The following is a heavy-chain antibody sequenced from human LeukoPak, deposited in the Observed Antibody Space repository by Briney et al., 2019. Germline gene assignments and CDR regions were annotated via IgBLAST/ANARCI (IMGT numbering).Heavy chain of an antibody. J-gene: IGHJ6*03. V-gene: IGHV1-69*13. Sequence: ASVKVSCKASGGTFSTFGISWVRQAPGQGLEWMGGIIPVFDTANYAQKFHDRVTITADESTSTAYMELSSLRSEDTAVYYCARDVYDFWNGFSIENYYYYMDVWGKGTTVTVSS. CDR1: GGTFSTFG. D-gene: IGHD3-3*01. CDR2: IIPVFDTA. CDR3: ARDVYDFWNGFSIENYYYYMDV.